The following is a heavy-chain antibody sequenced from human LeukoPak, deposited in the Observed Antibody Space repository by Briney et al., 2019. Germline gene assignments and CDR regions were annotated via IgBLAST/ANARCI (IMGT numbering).Heavy chain of an antibody. J-gene: IGHJ6*03. CDR2: IYYSGST. V-gene: IGHV4-30-4*01. CDR1: GGSISSGDYY. Sequence: SQTLSLTCTVSGGSISSGDYYWSWIRQPPGKGLEWIGYIYYSGSTYYNPSLKSRVTISVDTSKNQFSLKLSSVTAADTAVYYCARGSDLRYYMDVWGKGTTVTVSS. CDR3: ARGSDLRYYMDV.